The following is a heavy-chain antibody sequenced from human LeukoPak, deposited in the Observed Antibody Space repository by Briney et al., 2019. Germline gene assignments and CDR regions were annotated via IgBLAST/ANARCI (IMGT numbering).Heavy chain of an antibody. CDR3: AREGTWNTAKVATFDY. CDR2: ISSSGSTI. CDR1: GFTFSSYE. V-gene: IGHV3-48*03. Sequence: GGSLRLSCAASGFTFSSYEMNWVRQAPGKGLEWVSYISSSGSTIYYADSVKGRFTISRDNAKNSLYLQMNSLRAEDTAVYYCAREGTWNTAKVATFDYWGQGTLVTVSS. D-gene: IGHD5-18*01. J-gene: IGHJ4*02.